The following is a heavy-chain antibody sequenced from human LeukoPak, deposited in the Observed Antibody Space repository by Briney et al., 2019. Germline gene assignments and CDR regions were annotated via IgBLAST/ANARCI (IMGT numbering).Heavy chain of an antibody. CDR1: GFSFSDYD. V-gene: IGHV3-30*02. Sequence: GGSLRLSCAASGFSFSDYDMHWVRRAQGKGLEWVAYIRYDGSNKYYVDSVKGRFTISRDNAKNSLYLQMNSLRAEDTALYYCARGVVGATIDYWGQGTLVTVSS. CDR3: ARGVVGATIDY. D-gene: IGHD1-26*01. J-gene: IGHJ4*02. CDR2: IRYDGSNK.